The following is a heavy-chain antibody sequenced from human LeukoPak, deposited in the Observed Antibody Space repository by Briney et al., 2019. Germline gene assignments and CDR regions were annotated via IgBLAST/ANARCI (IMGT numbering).Heavy chain of an antibody. CDR2: VYYSGST. V-gene: IGHV4-59*08. D-gene: IGHD6-6*01. CDR3: ASLWDSSSFDI. CDR1: GGSISGFY. Sequence: PSETLSLTCTVSGGSISGFYWSWIRQPPGKGLEWMGFVYYSGSTNYNPSLKSRVTISVDTSKSQFSLKLNSVTAADTAVYYCASLWDSSSFDIWGQGTMVTVSS. J-gene: IGHJ3*02.